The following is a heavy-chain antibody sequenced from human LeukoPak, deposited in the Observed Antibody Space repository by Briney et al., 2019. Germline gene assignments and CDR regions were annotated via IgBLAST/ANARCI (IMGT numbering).Heavy chain of an antibody. CDR3: VRDSGMGLDAFDI. CDR1: GDSVSSNRAT. CDR2: TDYRARWFD. Sequence: SQTLSLTCAISGDSVSSNRATWNWIGQSPGRGLEWLGRTDYRARWFDDYAVSVKGRISVNPDTSKHQFSLQLHSVSPEDTAVYYCVRDSGMGLDAFDIWGQGTMVTVSS. V-gene: IGHV6-1*01. D-gene: IGHD3-10*01. J-gene: IGHJ3*02.